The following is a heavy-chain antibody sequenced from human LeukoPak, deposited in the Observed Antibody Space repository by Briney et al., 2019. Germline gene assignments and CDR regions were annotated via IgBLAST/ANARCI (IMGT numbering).Heavy chain of an antibody. CDR2: MYNSGST. V-gene: IGHV4-59*01. CDR3: ARGIESYGDYGY. D-gene: IGHD4-17*01. CDR1: GGSISGSY. Sequence: SETLSLTCTVSGGSISGSYWSWIRQPPGKGLEWIAYMYNSGSTNYNPSLKSRVTISIDTSKNQFSLKLSSLTAADTAIYYCARGIESYGDYGYWGQGILITVSS. J-gene: IGHJ4*02.